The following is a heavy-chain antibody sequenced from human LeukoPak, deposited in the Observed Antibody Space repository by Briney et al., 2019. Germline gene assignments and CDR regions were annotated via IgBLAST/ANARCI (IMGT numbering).Heavy chain of an antibody. D-gene: IGHD3-9*01. Sequence: PGGSLRLSCAASGFTFSSYAMSWARQAPGKGLEWVSAISGSGGSTYYADSVKGRFTISRDNSKNTLYLQMNSLRAEDTAVYYCAKGILRYFDWFPGYWGQGTLVIVSS. V-gene: IGHV3-23*01. J-gene: IGHJ4*02. CDR2: ISGSGGST. CDR3: AKGILRYFDWFPGY. CDR1: GFTFSSYA.